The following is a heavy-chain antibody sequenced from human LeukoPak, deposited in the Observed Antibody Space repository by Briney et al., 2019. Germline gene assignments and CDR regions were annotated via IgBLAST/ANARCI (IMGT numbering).Heavy chain of an antibody. J-gene: IGHJ5*02. CDR2: ISGSGEST. CDR1: GFTVSSYA. CDR3: AKARGYSSSSENNWFDP. D-gene: IGHD6-6*01. V-gene: IGHV3-23*01. Sequence: GGSLRLSCTASGFTVSSYAVNWVRQAPRKGLEWVSAISGSGESTYYADSVKGRFTISRENSKSTLYLQMNSLRAEDTALYYCAKARGYSSSSENNWFDPWGQGTLVTVSS.